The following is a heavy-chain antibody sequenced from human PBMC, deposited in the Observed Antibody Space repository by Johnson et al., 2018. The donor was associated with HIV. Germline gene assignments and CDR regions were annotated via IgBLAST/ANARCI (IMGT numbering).Heavy chain of an antibody. CDR3: AKNSAAFDI. CDR1: GFTFSSYW. CDR2: INSDGSST. Sequence: VQLVESGGGVVQPGRSLRLSCAASGFTFSSYWMHWVRQVPGQGPVWVSRINSDGSSTSYADSVKGRFTISRDNSKNTLYLQMNSLRAEDTAVYYCAKNSAAFDIWGQGTMVTVSS. V-gene: IGHV3-74*02. D-gene: IGHD2/OR15-2a*01. J-gene: IGHJ3*02.